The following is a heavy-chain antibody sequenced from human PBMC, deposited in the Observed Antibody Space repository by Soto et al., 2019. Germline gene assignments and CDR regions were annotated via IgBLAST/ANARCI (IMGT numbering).Heavy chain of an antibody. Sequence: PGGSLILSCAASGFTFSSYGMHWVRQAPGKGLEWVAVIWYDGSNKYYADSVKGRFTISRDNSKNTLYLQMNSLRAEDTAVYYCARDITMVRGVIIPQSTFDYWGQGTLVTVSS. CDR2: IWYDGSNK. J-gene: IGHJ4*02. D-gene: IGHD3-10*01. V-gene: IGHV3-33*01. CDR3: ARDITMVRGVIIPQSTFDY. CDR1: GFTFSSYG.